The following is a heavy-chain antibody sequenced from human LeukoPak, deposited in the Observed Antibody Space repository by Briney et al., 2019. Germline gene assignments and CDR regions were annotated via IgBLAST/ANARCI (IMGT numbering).Heavy chain of an antibody. V-gene: IGHV3-30*02. J-gene: IGHJ6*03. CDR3: ARCSNAYYYYMDV. CDR1: GFTFSNYG. Sequence: PGGSLRLSCAASGFTFSNYGMHWVRQAPGKGLEWVAFIRYDGSNKYYADSVKGRFTMSRDNAKNSLYLQMNSLRAEDTAVYYCARCSNAYYYYMDVWGKGTTVTVSS. D-gene: IGHD2-8*01. CDR2: IRYDGSNK.